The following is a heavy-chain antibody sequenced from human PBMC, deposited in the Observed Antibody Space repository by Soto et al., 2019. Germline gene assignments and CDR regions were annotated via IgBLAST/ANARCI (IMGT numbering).Heavy chain of an antibody. Sequence: GLDLEWLAFIYWDDDKRYSPSLKSRSIITKDTSKNQVVLTMTNMDPVDTATYYCAHLKIMTSSSAFDIWGQGTMVSVSS. J-gene: IGHJ3*02. CDR2: IYWDDDK. CDR3: AHLKIMTSSSAFDI. V-gene: IGHV2-5*02. D-gene: IGHD3-16*01.